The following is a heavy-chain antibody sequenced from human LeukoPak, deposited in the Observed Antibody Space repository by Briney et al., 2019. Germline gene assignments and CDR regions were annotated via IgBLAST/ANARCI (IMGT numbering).Heavy chain of an antibody. CDR1: GFTVNNNR. D-gene: IGHD3-10*01. V-gene: IGHV3-53*05. J-gene: IGHJ4*02. Sequence: PGGSLRLSCAASGFTVNNNRMGWVRQAPGKGLEWVSITYSGGTTYYADSVRGRFTISRDNSRSTLYLQMNSLRPEDTAIYYCAREGYYGSGSPPSLYFDYWGQGTLVTVSS. CDR3: AREGYYGSGSPPSLYFDY. CDR2: TYSGGTT.